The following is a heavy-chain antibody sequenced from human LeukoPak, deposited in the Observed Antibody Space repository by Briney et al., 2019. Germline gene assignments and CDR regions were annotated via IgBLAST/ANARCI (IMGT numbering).Heavy chain of an antibody. CDR1: GGSFSGYY. CDR3: ARVEAGLGGFDY. Sequence: SETLSLTCAVYGGSFSGYYWSWIRQPPGKGLEWIGEINHSGSTNYNPSLKSRVTISVDTSKNQFSLKLSSVTAADTAVYYCARVEAGLGGFDYWGQGTLVTVSS. D-gene: IGHD3-16*01. CDR2: INHSGST. V-gene: IGHV4-34*01. J-gene: IGHJ4*02.